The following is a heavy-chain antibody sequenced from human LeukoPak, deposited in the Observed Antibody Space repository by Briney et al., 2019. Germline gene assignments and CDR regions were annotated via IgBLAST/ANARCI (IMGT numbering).Heavy chain of an antibody. CDR2: ISPSSDDI. CDR3: ARDGSGWSSLY. J-gene: IGHJ4*02. CDR1: GISFSPHY. V-gene: IGHV3-21*01. Sequence: GGSLRLSCAASGISFSPHYMSWARQAPGKGLEWVSTISPSSDDIYYADSVKGRFTISRDNAKDSLYLQMNSLRADDTAVYYCARDGSGWSSLYWGQGTLVTVSS. D-gene: IGHD6-13*01.